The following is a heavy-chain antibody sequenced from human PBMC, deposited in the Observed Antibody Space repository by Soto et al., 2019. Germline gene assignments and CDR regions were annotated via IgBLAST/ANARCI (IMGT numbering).Heavy chain of an antibody. CDR3: ATTFTYGDYDGVDY. CDR1: GFTFSSYS. Sequence: PGGSLRLSCAASGFTFSSYSMNWVRQAPGKGLGWVSSISSSSSYIYYADSVKGRFTISRDNAKNSLYLQMNSLRAEDTAVYYCATTFTYGDYDGVDYWGQGTLVTVSS. D-gene: IGHD4-17*01. CDR2: ISSSSSYI. V-gene: IGHV3-21*01. J-gene: IGHJ4*02.